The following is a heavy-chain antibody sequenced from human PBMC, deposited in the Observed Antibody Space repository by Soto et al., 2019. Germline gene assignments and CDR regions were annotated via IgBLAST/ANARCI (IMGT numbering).Heavy chain of an antibody. V-gene: IGHV3-30*18. D-gene: IGHD6-19*01. Sequence: GGSLRLSCAASGFTFSSYGMHWVRQAPGKGLEWVAVISYDGSNKYYADSVKGRFTISRDNSKNTLYLQMNSLRAEDTAVYYCAEDIAVAKHAGDFDYWGQGTLVTVSS. CDR2: ISYDGSNK. CDR3: AEDIAVAKHAGDFDY. CDR1: GFTFSSYG. J-gene: IGHJ4*02.